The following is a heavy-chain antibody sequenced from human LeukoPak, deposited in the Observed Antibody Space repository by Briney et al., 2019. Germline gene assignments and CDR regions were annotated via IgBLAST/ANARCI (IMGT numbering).Heavy chain of an antibody. CDR2: IWYDGSNK. CDR3: AGVYGEYYYGMDV. D-gene: IGHD4-17*01. CDR1: GFTFISYG. J-gene: IGHJ6*02. Sequence: QSGGSLRLSCSASGFTFISYGMHWVRQAPGKGLEWVAVIWYDGSNKYYADSVKGRFTISRDNSKNTLYLQMNSLRAEDTAVYYCAGVYGEYYYGMDVWGQGTTVTVSS. V-gene: IGHV3-33*01.